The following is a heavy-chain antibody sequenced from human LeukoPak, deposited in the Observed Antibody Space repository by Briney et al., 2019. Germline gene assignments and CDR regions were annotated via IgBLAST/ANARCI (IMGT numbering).Heavy chain of an antibody. Sequence: GGSLRLSCAASGFTFSSYSMNWVRQAPGKGLEWVSYISSSSSTIYYADSVKGRFTISRDNAKNSLYLQMNSLRAEDTAVYYCARDSKRLVRGAFDYWGQGTLVTVSS. V-gene: IGHV3-48*01. D-gene: IGHD6-13*01. CDR2: ISSSSSTI. CDR3: ARDSKRLVRGAFDY. CDR1: GFTFSSYS. J-gene: IGHJ4*02.